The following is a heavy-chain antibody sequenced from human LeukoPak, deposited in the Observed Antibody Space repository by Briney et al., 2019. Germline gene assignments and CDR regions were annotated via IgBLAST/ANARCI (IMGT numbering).Heavy chain of an antibody. Sequence: GGSLRLSCATSGLTFTNAWMSWFRQAPGKGLEWVGFIRSKAYGGTTEYAASVKGRFTISRDDSKSIAYLQMNSLKTEDTAVYYCTREVMSPWGQGTMVTVSS. CDR2: IRSKAYGGTT. J-gene: IGHJ3*01. CDR3: TREVMSP. CDR1: GLTFTNAW. V-gene: IGHV3-49*03. D-gene: IGHD2-8*01.